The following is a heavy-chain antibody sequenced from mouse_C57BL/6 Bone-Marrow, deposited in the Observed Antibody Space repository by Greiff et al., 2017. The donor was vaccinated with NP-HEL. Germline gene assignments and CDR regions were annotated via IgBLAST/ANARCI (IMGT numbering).Heavy chain of an antibody. CDR2: IDPEEGDT. CDR1: GFNIKDYY. D-gene: IGHD1-1*01. CDR3: TGYGSSWVAMDY. V-gene: IGHV14-1*01. Sequence: EVQLQQSGAELVRPGASVKLSCTASGFNIKDYYMHWVKQRPEQGLEWIGRIDPEEGDTEYAPKFQGKATMTADTSSNTAYLQLSSRTSEDTAVYYCTGYGSSWVAMDYCGQGTSVTVSS. J-gene: IGHJ4*01.